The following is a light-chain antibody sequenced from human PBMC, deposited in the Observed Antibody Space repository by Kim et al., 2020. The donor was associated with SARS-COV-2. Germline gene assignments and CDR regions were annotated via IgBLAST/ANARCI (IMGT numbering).Light chain of an antibody. CDR1: SSNIGRYY. J-gene: IGLJ2*01. CDR3: AAWDDSLSGPV. Sequence: HRGTTSCSGSSSNIGRYYGYCDQQPPGTAPQLLTYRNKHRPSGVPDRFSCSKSGTSASLAISGLRSEDEADYYCAAWDDSLSGPVFGGGTQLTVL. V-gene: IGLV1-47*01. CDR2: RNK.